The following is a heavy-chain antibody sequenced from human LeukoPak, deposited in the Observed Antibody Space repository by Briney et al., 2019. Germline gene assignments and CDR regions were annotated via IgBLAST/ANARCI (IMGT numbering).Heavy chain of an antibody. J-gene: IGHJ4*02. V-gene: IGHV3-23*01. Sequence: GGSLRLSCATSGFXFSNYAVSWVRQAPGKGLEWVSSISGSGGTTYYADSLKGRFTISRDNSKNTLYLQMNSLRAEDTAVYYCAKDPYRASSGLVDYWGQGTLVTVSS. CDR3: AKDPYRASSGLVDY. CDR2: ISGSGGTT. CDR1: GFXFSNYA. D-gene: IGHD5-12*01.